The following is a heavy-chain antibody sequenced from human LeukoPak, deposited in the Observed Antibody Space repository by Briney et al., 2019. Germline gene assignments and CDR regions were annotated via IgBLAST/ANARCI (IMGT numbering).Heavy chain of an antibody. V-gene: IGHV1-18*01. CDR2: ISAYNGNT. D-gene: IGHD3-16*01. J-gene: IGHJ4*02. CDR1: GYTFTSYG. CDR3: ARGPYYDYVWGSQQRTFYFDY. Sequence: GASVKVSCKASGYTFTSYGISWVRQAPGQGLEWTGWISAYNGNTNYAQKLQGRVTMTTDTSTSTAYMELRSLRSDDTAVYYCARGPYYDYVWGSQQRTFYFDYWGQGTLVTVSS.